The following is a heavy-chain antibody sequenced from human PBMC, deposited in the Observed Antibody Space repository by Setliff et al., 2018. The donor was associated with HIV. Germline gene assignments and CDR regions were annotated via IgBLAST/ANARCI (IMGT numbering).Heavy chain of an antibody. CDR3: ARAPPGELDF. CDR1: GDSRSGYY. CDR2: IHTSGST. Sequence: SENLSLTCAVSGDSRSGYYWSWIRQSPGKKLEWIGYIHTSGSTNYNPSLKSRVTISLDTSNDLFSLRLSSVTAADTAVYYCARAPPGELDFWGQGTLVTVSS. D-gene: IGHD7-27*01. J-gene: IGHJ4*02. V-gene: IGHV4-4*08.